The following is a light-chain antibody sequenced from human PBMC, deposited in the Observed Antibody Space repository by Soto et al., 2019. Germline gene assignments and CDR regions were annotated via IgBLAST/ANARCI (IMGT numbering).Light chain of an antibody. CDR1: SSDVGGYNF. CDR3: SSYTSSNTLV. V-gene: IGLV2-14*01. Sequence: QSALTQPASVSGSPGQSITISCTGTSSDVGGYNFVSWYQQHPGKAPKLMIYEVNKRPSGVSNRFSGSKSANTASLTISGLQAEDEADYYCSSYTSSNTLVFGAGTKLTVL. J-gene: IGLJ3*02. CDR2: EVN.